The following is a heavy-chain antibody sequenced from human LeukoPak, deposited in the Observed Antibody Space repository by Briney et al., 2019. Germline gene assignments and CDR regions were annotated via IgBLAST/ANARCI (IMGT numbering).Heavy chain of an antibody. J-gene: IGHJ4*02. D-gene: IGHD1-14*01. CDR3: ARSATKRVTEDY. Sequence: PSETLSLTCAVSNGSIISSNWWNWVRQPPGKGLEWIGEIYHSGTTNCNPSLKSRVTISVDKSKNQFSLKLTSVTAADTAVYYCARSATKRVTEDYWGQGTLVTVSS. V-gene: IGHV4-4*02. CDR2: IYHSGTT. CDR1: NGSIISSNW.